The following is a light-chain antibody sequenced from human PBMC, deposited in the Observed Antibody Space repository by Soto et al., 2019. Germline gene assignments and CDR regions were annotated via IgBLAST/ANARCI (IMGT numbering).Light chain of an antibody. CDR3: QQYNAYSPLT. J-gene: IGKJ4*01. V-gene: IGKV1-5*01. CDR1: QSISSW. Sequence: DIQMTQSPSTLSASVGDRVTITCRASQSISSWLAWYQQKPGEAPKLLIYDASNLESGVPSRFSGNGSGTEFTLTISSLQPADFAPSCCQQYNAYSPLTFGGGTKVEI. CDR2: DAS.